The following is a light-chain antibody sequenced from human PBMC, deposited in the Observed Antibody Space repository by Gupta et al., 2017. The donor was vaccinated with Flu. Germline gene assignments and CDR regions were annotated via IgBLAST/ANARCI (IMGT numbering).Light chain of an antibody. V-gene: IGLV2-14*01. Sequence: PASVSGSPGQSITISCTGTSSDVGRSDYVSWYRQDPGKAPKLVIYDVSNRPSGVSSRFSGSKSGNTASRTISGLKAENQTESSCSSYTRSSTFEVFGSGTKVTVL. CDR1: SSDVGRSDY. J-gene: IGLJ1*01. CDR3: SSYTRSSTFEV. CDR2: DVS.